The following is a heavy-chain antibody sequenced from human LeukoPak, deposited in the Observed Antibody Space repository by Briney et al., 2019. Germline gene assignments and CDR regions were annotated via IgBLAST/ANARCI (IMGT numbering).Heavy chain of an antibody. CDR1: GFTFSNAW. CDR3: TTVISRPWIQLYHDY. J-gene: IGHJ4*02. CDR2: IKSKTDGGTT. Sequence: GGSLRLSCAASGFTFSNAWMSWVRQAPGKGLQWVGRIKSKTDGGTTDYAAPVKGRFTISRDDSKNTLYLQMNSLKTEDTAVYYCTTVISRPWIQLYHDYWGQGTLVTVSS. V-gene: IGHV3-15*01. D-gene: IGHD5-18*01.